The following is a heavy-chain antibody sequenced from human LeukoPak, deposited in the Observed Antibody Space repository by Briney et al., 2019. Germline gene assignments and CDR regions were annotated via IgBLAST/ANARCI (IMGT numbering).Heavy chain of an antibody. CDR3: AREPSGSYSAFDI. CDR2: INHSGST. V-gene: IGHV4-34*01. Sequence: SETLSLTCAVYGGSFSGYYWSWIRQPPGKGLEWIGEINHSGSTNYNPSLKSRVTISVDTSKNQFSLKLSSVTAADTAVYYCAREPSGSYSAFDIRGQGTMVTVSS. D-gene: IGHD1-26*01. J-gene: IGHJ3*02. CDR1: GGSFSGYY.